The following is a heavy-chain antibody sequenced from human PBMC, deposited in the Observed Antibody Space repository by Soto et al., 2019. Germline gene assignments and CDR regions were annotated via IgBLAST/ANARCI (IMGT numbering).Heavy chain of an antibody. V-gene: IGHV3-48*03. Sequence: GGSLRLSCAASGFTFSSYEMNWVRQAPGKGLEWVSYISSSGSTIYYADSVKGRFTISRDNAKNSLYLQMNSLRAEDTAVYYCARDGISWELRHFDYWGQGTLVTVSS. CDR1: GFTFSSYE. D-gene: IGHD1-26*01. J-gene: IGHJ4*02. CDR2: ISSSGSTI. CDR3: ARDGISWELRHFDY.